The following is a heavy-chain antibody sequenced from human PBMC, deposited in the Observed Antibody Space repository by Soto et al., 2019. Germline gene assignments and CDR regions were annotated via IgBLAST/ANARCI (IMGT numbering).Heavy chain of an antibody. D-gene: IGHD6-13*01. J-gene: IGHJ5*02. CDR2: ISYSGST. CDR3: ARDYSSSWYRWFNP. CDR1: GGSIISDY. Sequence: SETLSLTCTVSGGSIISDYWSWIRQPPGKGLEWIGDISYSGSTNYNPSLKSLVTISVDTSKNQFFLNLSSVTADDTAVYYCARDYSSSWYRWFNPWGQGTLVTVSS. V-gene: IGHV4-59*01.